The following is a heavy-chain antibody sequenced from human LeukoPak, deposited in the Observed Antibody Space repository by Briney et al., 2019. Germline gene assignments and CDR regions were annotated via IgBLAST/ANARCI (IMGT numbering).Heavy chain of an antibody. Sequence: SETLSLTCTVSGGSISSYYWSWIRQPPGKGLEWIGYIYYSGSTNYNPSLKSRVTISVGTSKNQFSLKLSSVTAADTAVYYCARQLYHDILTGYFDYWGQGTLVTVSS. J-gene: IGHJ4*02. V-gene: IGHV4-59*08. D-gene: IGHD3-9*01. CDR3: ARQLYHDILTGYFDY. CDR2: IYYSGST. CDR1: GGSISSYY.